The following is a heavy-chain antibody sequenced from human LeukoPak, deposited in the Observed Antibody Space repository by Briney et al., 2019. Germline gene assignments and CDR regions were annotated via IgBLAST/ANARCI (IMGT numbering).Heavy chain of an antibody. D-gene: IGHD3-22*01. CDR1: GFTLSSYA. V-gene: IGHV3-23*01. CDR2: ICGSGGST. J-gene: IGHJ4*02. Sequence: PGGSLRLSCAASGFTLSSYAMSWVRQAPGKGLEWGSAICGSGGSTYYADSVKGRFTISRDNSKNTLYLQMNSLRAEDTAVYYCAKNDYYDSSGSIDYWGQGTLVTVSS. CDR3: AKNDYYDSSGSIDY.